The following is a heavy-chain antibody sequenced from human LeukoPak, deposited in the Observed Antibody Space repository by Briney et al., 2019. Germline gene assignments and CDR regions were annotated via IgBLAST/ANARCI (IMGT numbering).Heavy chain of an antibody. J-gene: IGHJ3*01. CDR3: ARTTYSGSYPDY. Sequence: GASVKVSCKASGYTFTGYYMHWVRQAPGQGLEWMGWINPNSGGTNYAQKFQGRVTMTRDTSIGTAYMELSRLRSDDTAVYYCARTTYSGSYPDYWGQGTMVTVSS. CDR2: INPNSGGT. CDR1: GYTFTGYY. V-gene: IGHV1-2*02. D-gene: IGHD1-26*01.